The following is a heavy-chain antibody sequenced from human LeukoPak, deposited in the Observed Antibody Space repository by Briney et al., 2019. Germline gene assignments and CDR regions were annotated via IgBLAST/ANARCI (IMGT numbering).Heavy chain of an antibody. CDR3: ARQWSPGSSLDY. J-gene: IGHJ4*02. D-gene: IGHD3-10*01. Sequence: SETLSLTCTVSGGSISSSSYYWDWIRQPPGKGLEWIGTIYYSGSTYYSPSLKSRVTISVDTSKNQFSLKLSSVTATDTAVYYCARQWSPGSSLDYWGQGTLVTVSS. CDR1: GGSISSSSYY. CDR2: IYYSGST. V-gene: IGHV4-39*01.